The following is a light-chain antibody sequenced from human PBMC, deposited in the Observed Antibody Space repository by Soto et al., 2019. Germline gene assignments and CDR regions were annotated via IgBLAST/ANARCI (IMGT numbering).Light chain of an antibody. V-gene: IGKV2-28*01. CDR2: LGY. CDR1: QSLLHSNGDTY. Sequence: DIVLTQSPLSLPVTPGEPASISCRSSQSLLHSNGDTYLDWYLQKPGQSPQLLVYLGYNRASGVPDRCSGTGSGADFTLKISRVEAEDVGVYYCMQTLQAPKTFGPGTKVDIK. CDR3: MQTLQAPKT. J-gene: IGKJ3*01.